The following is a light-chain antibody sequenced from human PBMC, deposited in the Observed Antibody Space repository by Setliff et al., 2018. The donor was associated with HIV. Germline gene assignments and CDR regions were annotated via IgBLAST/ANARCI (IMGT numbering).Light chain of an antibody. V-gene: IGLV1-40*01. CDR2: DNN. Sequence: QSVLTQPPSVSGAPGQRVTISCIGSSSNIGAGYDLHWYQQVPGTAPRLLIFDNNVRPSGVPDRFSSSKSGTSASLAITGLQAEDEADYYCQSYDSSLRGYVFGAGTKVTVL. CDR3: QSYDSSLRGYV. CDR1: SSNIGAGYD. J-gene: IGLJ1*01.